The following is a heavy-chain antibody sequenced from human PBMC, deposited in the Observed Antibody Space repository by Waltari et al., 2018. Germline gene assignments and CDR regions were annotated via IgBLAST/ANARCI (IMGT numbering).Heavy chain of an antibody. Sequence: QVQLQQWGTGLLKPSETMSLTCAVYGGALSDNYWIWIRQPPGKGLEWIGEINHSGNTNYNSSLKSRVTISIPTAINQFSLKLSSVTAADTSVYYCARVGDSSSSGNYLDHWGQGTLVTVSS. J-gene: IGHJ4*02. V-gene: IGHV4-34*01. CDR3: ARVGDSSSSGNYLDH. CDR2: INHSGNT. D-gene: IGHD6-6*01. CDR1: GGALSDNY.